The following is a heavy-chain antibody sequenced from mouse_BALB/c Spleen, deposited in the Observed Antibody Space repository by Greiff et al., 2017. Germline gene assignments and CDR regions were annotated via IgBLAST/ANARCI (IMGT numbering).Heavy chain of an antibody. D-gene: IGHD2-4*01. Sequence: EVQRVESGPGLVKPSQSLSLTCTVTGYSITSDYAWNWIRQFPGNKLEWMGYISYSGSTSYNPSLKSRISITRDTSKNQFFLQLNSVTTEDTATYYCARQGITYYFDYWGQGTTLTVSS. J-gene: IGHJ2*01. V-gene: IGHV3-2*02. CDR1: GYSITSDYA. CDR3: ARQGITYYFDY. CDR2: ISYSGST.